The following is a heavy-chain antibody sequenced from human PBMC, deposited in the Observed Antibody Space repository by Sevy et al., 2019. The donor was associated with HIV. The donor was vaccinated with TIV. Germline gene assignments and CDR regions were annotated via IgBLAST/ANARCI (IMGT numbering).Heavy chain of an antibody. Sequence: GGSLRLSCAASGFTFSSYAMHWVRQAPGKGLEWVAVISYDGSNKYYADSVKGRFTISRDNSKNTLYLRMNSLRAEDTAVYYCARDTVYGVFNYWGQGTLVTVSS. CDR1: GFTFSSYA. D-gene: IGHD4-17*01. CDR2: ISYDGSNK. J-gene: IGHJ4*02. V-gene: IGHV3-30*04. CDR3: ARDTVYGVFNY.